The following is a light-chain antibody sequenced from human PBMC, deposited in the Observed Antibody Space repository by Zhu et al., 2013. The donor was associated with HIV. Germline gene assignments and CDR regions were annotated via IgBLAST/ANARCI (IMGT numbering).Light chain of an antibody. Sequence: DIVMTQSPESLAMSLGERATINCKSSQSVLYSSNNKNYLGWYQQKPGQPPKLLIYWASTRGSGVPDRFSGSGSRTDFALTITNLQADDAAFYYCQQCLYTPITFGQGTRLEIK. CDR2: WAS. CDR1: QSVLYSSNNKNY. CDR3: QQCLYTPIT. J-gene: IGKJ5*01. V-gene: IGKV4-1*01.